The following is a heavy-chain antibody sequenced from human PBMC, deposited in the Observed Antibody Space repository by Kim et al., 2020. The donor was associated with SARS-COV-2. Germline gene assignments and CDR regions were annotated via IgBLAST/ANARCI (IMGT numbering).Heavy chain of an antibody. CDR3: ARELSTWPNWFDP. V-gene: IGHV4-59*01. Sequence: KYNPSLKGRVTISLDRSKTQFSLKLNSVTAADTAVYYCARELSTWPNWFDPWGPGALVTVSS. J-gene: IGHJ5*02.